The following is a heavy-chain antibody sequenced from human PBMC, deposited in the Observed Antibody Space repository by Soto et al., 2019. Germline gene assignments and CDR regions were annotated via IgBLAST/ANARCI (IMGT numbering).Heavy chain of an antibody. Sequence: EVQLVETGGGLIQPGGSLRLSCAASGFSVSNNYMSWVRQAPGKGLEWVSIIHAGGSTYYADSAKGRFTISRDNSKNTVYLQMNGLRDEDTAMYYCASLAVAEGFDPWGQGTLVTVSS. CDR3: ASLAVAEGFDP. V-gene: IGHV3-53*02. D-gene: IGHD6-19*01. CDR2: IHAGGST. CDR1: GFSVSNNY. J-gene: IGHJ5*02.